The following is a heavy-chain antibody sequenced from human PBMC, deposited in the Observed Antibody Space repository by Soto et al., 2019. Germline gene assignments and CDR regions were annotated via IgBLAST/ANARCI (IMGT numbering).Heavy chain of an antibody. CDR2: MGANGRAT. Sequence: GGSLRLSCVASGFTFSTNAMSWVRQAPGKGLEWVSAMGANGRATYYADSVKDRFTISRDNARNALYLQMSSLTVEDTAVYFCAKGGMPMIVVATATFYFASWGQVSLVTVSS. D-gene: IGHD3-22*01. CDR1: GFTFSTNA. CDR3: AKGGMPMIVVATATFYFAS. J-gene: IGHJ4*02. V-gene: IGHV3-23*01.